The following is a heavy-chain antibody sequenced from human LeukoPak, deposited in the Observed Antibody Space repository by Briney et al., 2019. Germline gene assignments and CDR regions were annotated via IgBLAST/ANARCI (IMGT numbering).Heavy chain of an antibody. J-gene: IGHJ3*02. Sequence: ASVKVSCKAFGYTFTTYYMHWVRQAPGQGLEWMGIINPSGGSTSYAQKFQGRVTMTRDTSTSTVYMELSSLRSEDTAVYYCARGGCADCSGGGDAFDIWGQGTMVTVSS. CDR3: ARGGCADCSGGGDAFDI. D-gene: IGHD2-15*01. CDR1: GYTFTTYY. CDR2: INPSGGST. V-gene: IGHV1-46*01.